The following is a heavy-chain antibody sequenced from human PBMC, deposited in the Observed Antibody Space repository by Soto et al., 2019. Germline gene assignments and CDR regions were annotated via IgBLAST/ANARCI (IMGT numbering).Heavy chain of an antibody. CDR3: ARASYRSSWNWFDP. Sequence: QVQLVESGGGVVQAGRSLRLSCAASGFNFRSYAIHWVRQAPGKGLVWVAVISYDGSLEYYADSVKGRFTISRDNSKNTLYLQMNSLRGEATAVYYCARASYRSSWNWFDPWGQGTLVTVSS. CDR1: GFNFRSYA. J-gene: IGHJ5*02. D-gene: IGHD6-13*01. CDR2: ISYDGSLE. V-gene: IGHV3-30*04.